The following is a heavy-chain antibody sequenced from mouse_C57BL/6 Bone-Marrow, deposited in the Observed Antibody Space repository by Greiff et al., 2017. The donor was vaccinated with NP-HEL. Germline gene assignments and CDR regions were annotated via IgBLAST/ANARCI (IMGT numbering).Heavy chain of an antibody. Sequence: VQLQQPGAELVKPGASVKLSCKASGYTFTSYWMHWVKQRPGQGLEWIGMIHPNSGSTNYNEKFKSKATLTVDKSSSTAYMQLSSLTSEDSAVYYCARGDSYYGSSFYYYAMDCWGQGTSVTVSS. V-gene: IGHV1-64*01. J-gene: IGHJ4*01. CDR3: ARGDSYYGSSFYYYAMDC. CDR1: GYTFTSYW. CDR2: IHPNSGST. D-gene: IGHD1-1*01.